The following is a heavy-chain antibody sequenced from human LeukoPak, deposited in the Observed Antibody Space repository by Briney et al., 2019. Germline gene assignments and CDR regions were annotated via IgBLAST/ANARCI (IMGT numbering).Heavy chain of an antibody. CDR1: GFTFSSYS. J-gene: IGHJ1*01. CDR2: ISHDGSKK. CDR3: AKDPYSGSFEYFQH. Sequence: GGSLRLSCAASGFTFSSYSMHWVRQAPGKGWEWVAVISHDGSKKYYTDSVKGRFTISRDNSKNTLYLQMNSLRDEDTAVYYCAKDPYSGSFEYFQHWGQGTLVTVSS. V-gene: IGHV3-30*18. D-gene: IGHD1-26*01.